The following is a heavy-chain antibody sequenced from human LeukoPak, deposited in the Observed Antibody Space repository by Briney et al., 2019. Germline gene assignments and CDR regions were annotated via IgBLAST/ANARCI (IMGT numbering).Heavy chain of an antibody. D-gene: IGHD1-26*01. Sequence: SETLSLTCAVYGGSFSGYYWSWIRQPPGKGLEWIGEINHSGRTNYNPSLKSRVTISVDTSKNQFSLSLSSVTAADTAVYYCAREGKTIVGAPNWFDPWGPGTLVTVSS. V-gene: IGHV4-34*01. CDR2: INHSGRT. CDR1: GGSFSGYY. CDR3: AREGKTIVGAPNWFDP. J-gene: IGHJ5*02.